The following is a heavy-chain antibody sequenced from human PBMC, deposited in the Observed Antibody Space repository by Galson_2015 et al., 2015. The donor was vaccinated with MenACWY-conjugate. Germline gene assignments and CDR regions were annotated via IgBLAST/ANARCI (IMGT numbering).Heavy chain of an antibody. Sequence: QSGAEVTKPGESLSISCKGSGCTFPRNWVGWVRQMPGKGLEWMGIIYPGDSDTRYTPSFQGHVTISADKSINTAYLQWGSLEASDTAMYYCARQGFGSSSLDYWGQGTLVTVSS. CDR1: GCTFPRNW. D-gene: IGHD6-6*01. J-gene: IGHJ4*02. CDR2: IYPGDSDT. V-gene: IGHV5-51*01. CDR3: ARQGFGSSSLDY.